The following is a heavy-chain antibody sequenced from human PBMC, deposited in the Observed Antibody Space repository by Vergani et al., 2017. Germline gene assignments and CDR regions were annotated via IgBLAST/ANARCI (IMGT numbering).Heavy chain of an antibody. CDR1: GYSFTSYW. V-gene: IGHV5-51*01. Sequence: EVQLVQSGAEVKKPGESLKISCKGSGYSFTSYWIGWVRQMPGKGLEWMGIIYPGDSDTRYSPSFQGQVTISADKSSSTAYLQWSSLKASDTAMYYCAGHIVVVPAAISYYMDVWGKGTTVSVSS. CDR3: AGHIVVVPAAISYYMDV. CDR2: IYPGDSDT. D-gene: IGHD2-2*01. J-gene: IGHJ6*03.